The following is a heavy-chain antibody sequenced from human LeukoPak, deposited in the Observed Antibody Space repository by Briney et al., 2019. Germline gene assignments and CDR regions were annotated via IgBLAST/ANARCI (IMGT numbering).Heavy chain of an antibody. CDR3: AKCSETGTTRWFDP. V-gene: IGHV1-46*04. CDR1: GYTFTNYC. D-gene: IGHD1-7*01. Sequence: ASVKVSCKASGYTFTNYCMHWVRQAPGQGLEWMGLINPSGTTTYAQILQGRVIMTRDTSTSTMYMELSRLRSDDTAVYYCAKCSETGTTRWFDPWGQGTLVTVSS. CDR2: INPSGTT. J-gene: IGHJ5*02.